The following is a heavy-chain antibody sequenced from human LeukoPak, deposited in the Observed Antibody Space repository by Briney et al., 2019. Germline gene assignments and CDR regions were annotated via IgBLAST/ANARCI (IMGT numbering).Heavy chain of an antibody. CDR3: ARGVCYYDSSGPFDY. J-gene: IGHJ4*02. CDR1: GFTFDDYG. V-gene: IGHV3-20*04. CDR2: INWNGGST. D-gene: IGHD3-22*01. Sequence: GGSLRLSCAASGFTFDDYGMSWVRQAPGKGLEWVSGINWNGGSTGYADSVKGRFTISRDNAKNSLYLQMNSLRAEDTALYYCARGVCYYDSSGPFDYWGQGTLVTVSS.